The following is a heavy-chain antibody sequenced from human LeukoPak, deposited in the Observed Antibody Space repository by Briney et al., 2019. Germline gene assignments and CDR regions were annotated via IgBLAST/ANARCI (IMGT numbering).Heavy chain of an antibody. V-gene: IGHV3-33*01. D-gene: IGHD3-10*01. CDR2: IWYDGSNK. J-gene: IGHJ6*02. CDR3: AREVTMVRGATHYYYYGMDV. Sequence: GRSLRLSCAASGFTFSSYGMHWVRQAPGKGLEWVAVIWYDGSNKYYADSVKGRFTISRDNSKNTLYLQMNSLRAEDTAVYYCAREVTMVRGATHYYYYGMDVWGQGTTVTVSS. CDR1: GFTFSSYG.